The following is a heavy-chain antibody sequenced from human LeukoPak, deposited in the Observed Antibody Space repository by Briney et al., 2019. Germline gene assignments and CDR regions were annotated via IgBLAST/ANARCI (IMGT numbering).Heavy chain of an antibody. CDR3: ARAAVDSSGLYYFDP. Sequence: GGSPRLSCAASGFTVSSNYMSWVRQAPGKGLEWFSVIYSAGITYYADSVKGRFSISRDNSKNTLYLQMNSLRAEDTAVYYCARAAVDSSGLYYFDPWGQGTLVTVSS. V-gene: IGHV3-53*01. J-gene: IGHJ4*02. D-gene: IGHD6-19*01. CDR2: IYSAGIT. CDR1: GFTVSSNY.